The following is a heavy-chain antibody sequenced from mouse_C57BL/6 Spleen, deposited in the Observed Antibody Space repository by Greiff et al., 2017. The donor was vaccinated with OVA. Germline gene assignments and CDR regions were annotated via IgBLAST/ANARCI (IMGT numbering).Heavy chain of an antibody. Sequence: EVQGVESGPELVKPGASVKIPCKASGYTFTDYNMDWVKQSHGKSLEWIGDINPNNGGTIYNQKFKGKATLTVDKSSSTAYMELRSLTSEDTAVYYCARKDYDYDEAWFAYWGQGTLVTVSA. CDR1: GYTFTDYN. CDR2: INPNNGGT. V-gene: IGHV1-18*01. CDR3: ARKDYDYDEAWFAY. D-gene: IGHD2-4*01. J-gene: IGHJ3*01.